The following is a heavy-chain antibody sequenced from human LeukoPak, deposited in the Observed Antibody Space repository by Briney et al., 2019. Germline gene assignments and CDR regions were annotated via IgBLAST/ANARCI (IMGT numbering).Heavy chain of an antibody. V-gene: IGHV4-39*07. CDR2: IYYSGPT. CDR3: ARVGWGDVASYPNWLDP. CDR1: GGSISSTTHY. J-gene: IGHJ5*02. Sequence: SETLSLTCTVSGGSISSTTHYCGWIRQPPGAPLELIANIYYSGPTAYNQALQSRTNISIEPSKKEYSLTLKSVTAAGTAVYYCARVGWGDVASYPNWLDPWGQGTLVTVSS. D-gene: IGHD3-10*01.